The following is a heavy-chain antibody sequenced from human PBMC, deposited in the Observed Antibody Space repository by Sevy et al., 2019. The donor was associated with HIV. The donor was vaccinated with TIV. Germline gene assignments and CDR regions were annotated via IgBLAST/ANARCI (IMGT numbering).Heavy chain of an antibody. V-gene: IGHV3-9*01. CDR3: VKDMGVTVAESSHSYFYGMDV. CDR2: IDWTGSKI. CDR1: GFIFDDYA. D-gene: IGHD6-19*01. Sequence: GGSLRLSCAASGFIFDDYAMHWVRLAPGRGLEWVSGIDWTGSKIVYADSVKGRFTIARDNDKNSLYLQTNSLRPEDTAFYYCVKDMGVTVAESSHSYFYGMDVWGQGTTVTVSS. J-gene: IGHJ6*02.